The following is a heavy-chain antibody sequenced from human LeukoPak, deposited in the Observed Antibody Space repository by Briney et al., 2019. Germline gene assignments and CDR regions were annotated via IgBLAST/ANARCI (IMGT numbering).Heavy chain of an antibody. CDR3: AKDHPILTGDYGPNYFDY. J-gene: IGHJ4*02. D-gene: IGHD3-9*01. V-gene: IGHV3-23*01. CDR2: ISGSGGST. Sequence: PGGSLRLSCAASGFTLSSYAMSWVRQAPGKGLEWVSAISGSGGSTYYADSVKGRFTISRDNSKDTLYLQMNSLRAEDTAVYYCAKDHPILTGDYGPNYFDYWGQGTLVTVSS. CDR1: GFTLSSYA.